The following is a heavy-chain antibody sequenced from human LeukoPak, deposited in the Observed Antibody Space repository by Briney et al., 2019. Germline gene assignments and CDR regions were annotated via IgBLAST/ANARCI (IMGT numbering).Heavy chain of an antibody. CDR1: GGSIDTYNYY. CDR2: IYFDGST. J-gene: IGHJ3*02. CDR3: AREDSGNSDDSLDI. Sequence: PSETLSLTCTISGGSIDTYNYYWGWIRQPPGKGLEWIGSIYFDGSTYYNPSLKSRVTISLHTSNNQFSLKLRSVITADTAVYYCAREDSGNSDDSLDIWGQGTMVTVSS. D-gene: IGHD4-23*01. V-gene: IGHV4-39*07.